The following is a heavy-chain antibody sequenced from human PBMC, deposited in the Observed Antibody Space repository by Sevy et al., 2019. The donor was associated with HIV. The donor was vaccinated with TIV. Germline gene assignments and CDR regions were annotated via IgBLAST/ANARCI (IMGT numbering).Heavy chain of an antibody. J-gene: IGHJ4*02. CDR2: ISGSGGSGDKT. CDR1: GFTFSNYA. V-gene: IGHV3-23*01. D-gene: IGHD3-22*01. Sequence: GGSLRLSCAASGFTFSNYAMNWVRQAPGKGLEWVSGISGSGGSGDKTNYADSVKGRFTISRDDSKNSLYLQLNSLRAAAIYYCARKYDSSGYFDYWGQGTLVTVSS. CDR3: ARKYDSSGYFDY.